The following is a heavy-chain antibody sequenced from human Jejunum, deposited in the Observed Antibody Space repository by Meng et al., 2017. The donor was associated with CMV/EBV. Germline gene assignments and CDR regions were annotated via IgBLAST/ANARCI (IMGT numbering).Heavy chain of an antibody. CDR2: MRNRVNGYTE. CDR3: TRGKGYSGDDTNFDF. CDR1: CGDSY. Sequence: CGDSYRSWGRRAPGQGLGWSARMRNRVNGYTEEYASSVKGRFTISRNDSKSFIILHMSSLRTEDEAIYDYTRGKGYSGDDTNFDFWGQGTLVTVSS. J-gene: IGHJ4*02. D-gene: IGHD1-26*01. V-gene: IGHV3-72*01.